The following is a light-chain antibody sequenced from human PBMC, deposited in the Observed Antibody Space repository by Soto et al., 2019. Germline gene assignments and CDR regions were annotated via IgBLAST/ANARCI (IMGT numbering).Light chain of an antibody. CDR3: SLYTNTATLV. Sequence: QSVLTQPASVSGSPGQSITISCTGTSGDVGGYNYVSWYQQHPGKAPKLIIYDVGSRPSGVSNRFSGSKSGNTASLTISGLQAKDEADYYFSLYTNTATLVLGGGNKLTVL. CDR2: DVG. J-gene: IGLJ2*01. V-gene: IGLV2-14*01. CDR1: SGDVGGYNY.